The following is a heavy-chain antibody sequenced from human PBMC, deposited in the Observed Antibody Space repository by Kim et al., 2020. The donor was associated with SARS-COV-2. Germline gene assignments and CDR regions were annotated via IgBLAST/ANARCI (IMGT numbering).Heavy chain of an antibody. J-gene: IGHJ4*02. V-gene: IGHV3-64*01. CDR2: ISSNGDST. D-gene: IGHD6-19*01. Sequence: GGSLRLSCAASGFTFTSYAMHWVRQAPGKGLEYVSAISSNGDSTYYVNSVKGRFTISRDNSRNTLYLQMGSLRPEDMAVYYCARKGGSGWYDGWGQGTLVTVSS. CDR3: ARKGGSGWYDG. CDR1: GFTFTSYA.